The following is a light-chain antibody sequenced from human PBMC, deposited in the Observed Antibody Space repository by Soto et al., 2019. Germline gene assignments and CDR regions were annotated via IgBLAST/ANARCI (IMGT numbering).Light chain of an antibody. J-gene: IGKJ1*01. CDR1: QSVSSSY. V-gene: IGKV3-20*01. CDR2: GAS. CDR3: QQYGSSLWT. Sequence: EIVLTQSPATLSLSPGERATLSCRASQSVSSSYLAWYQQKPGQAPRLLSYGASSRATGITDRFSGSGSGTDFTLTISGLEPEDFAVYSCQQYGSSLWTFGQGTKVEIK.